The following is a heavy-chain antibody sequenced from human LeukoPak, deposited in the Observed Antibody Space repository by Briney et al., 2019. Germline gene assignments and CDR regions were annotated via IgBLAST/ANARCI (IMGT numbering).Heavy chain of an antibody. CDR3: ARAMSEDIVVVPAYYFDY. D-gene: IGHD2-2*01. V-gene: IGHV4-34*01. Sequence: TSETLSLTCAVYGGSFSGYYWSWIRQPPGKGLEWIGEINHSGSTNYNPSLKSRVTISVDTSKNQFSLKLSSVTAADTAVYYCARAMSEDIVVVPAYYFDYWGQGTLVTVSS. CDR1: GGSFSGYY. J-gene: IGHJ4*02. CDR2: INHSGST.